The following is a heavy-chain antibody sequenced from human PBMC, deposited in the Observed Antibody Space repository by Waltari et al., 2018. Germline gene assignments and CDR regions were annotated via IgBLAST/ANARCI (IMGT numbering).Heavy chain of an antibody. CDR3: AREYCGGDCRLFDY. CDR2: VNPNGGGT. Sequence: LVQSGAEVMKPGASVQVSCKASRDDVPEHYIHWVRQAPGQGLEWMGWVNPNGGGTNYAQRFAGRITVTWDTSISTAYMEFSRLTSGDTAVYFCAREYCGGDCRLFDYWGQGTLVTVSS. D-gene: IGHD2-21*02. CDR1: RDDVPEHY. J-gene: IGHJ4*02. V-gene: IGHV1-2*02.